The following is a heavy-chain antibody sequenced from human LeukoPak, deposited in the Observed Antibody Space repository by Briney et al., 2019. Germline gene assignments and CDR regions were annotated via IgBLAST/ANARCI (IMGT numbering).Heavy chain of an antibody. J-gene: IGHJ4*02. CDR2: IWYDGSNK. CDR1: GFTFSSYG. V-gene: IGHV3-30*02. CDR3: AKGRGVYDFWSDYYTLDY. D-gene: IGHD3-3*01. Sequence: GGSLRLSCAASGFTFSSYGMYWVRQAPGKGLEWVAVIWYDGSNKYYADSVKGRFTISRDNSKNTLYLQMNSLRAEDTAVYYCAKGRGVYDFWSDYYTLDYWGQGTLVTVSS.